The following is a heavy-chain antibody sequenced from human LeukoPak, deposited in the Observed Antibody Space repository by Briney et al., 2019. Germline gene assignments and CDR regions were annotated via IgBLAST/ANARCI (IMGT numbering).Heavy chain of an antibody. V-gene: IGHV3-7*01. D-gene: IGHD3-22*01. J-gene: IGHJ4*02. CDR2: IKQDGSEK. Sequence: GGSLRLSCAASGFTFSSYSMNWVRQAPGKGLEWVANIKQDGSEKYYVDSVKGRFTISRDNAKNSLYLQMNSLRAEDTAVYYCASLGVITTNDYWGQGTLVTVSS. CDR1: GFTFSSYS. CDR3: ASLGVITTNDY.